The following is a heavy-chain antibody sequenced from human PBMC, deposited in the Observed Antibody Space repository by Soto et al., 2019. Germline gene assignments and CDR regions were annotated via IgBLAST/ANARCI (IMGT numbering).Heavy chain of an antibody. Sequence: GGSLRLTCTAYGLTFSSYCMHLVRQAPGKGLEWVAVISYDGSNKYYADSVKGRFTISRDNSKNTLYLQMNSLRAEDTAVYYCAKDIRGSYYDILTGYYTPYYYYGMDVWGQGNTVTVSS. V-gene: IGHV3-30*18. CDR2: ISYDGSNK. J-gene: IGHJ6*02. CDR3: AKDIRGSYYDILTGYYTPYYYYGMDV. D-gene: IGHD3-9*01. CDR1: GLTFSSYC.